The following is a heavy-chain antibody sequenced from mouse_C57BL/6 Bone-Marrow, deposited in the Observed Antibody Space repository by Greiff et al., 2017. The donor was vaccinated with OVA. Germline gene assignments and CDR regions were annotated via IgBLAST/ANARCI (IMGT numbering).Heavy chain of an antibody. CDR2: IYPGDGDT. V-gene: IGHV1-82*01. D-gene: IGHD2-3*01. CDR3: ARGGGYLRDY. Sequence: QVQLQQSGPELVKPGASVKISCKASGYAFSSSWMNWVKQRPGKGLEWIGRIYPGDGDTNYNGKFKGKATLTADKSSSTAYMQLSSLTSEDSAVYFCARGGGYLRDYWGQGTTLTVSS. J-gene: IGHJ2*01. CDR1: GYAFSSSW.